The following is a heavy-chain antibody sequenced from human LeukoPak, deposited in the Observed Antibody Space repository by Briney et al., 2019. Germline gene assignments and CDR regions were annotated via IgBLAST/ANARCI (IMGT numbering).Heavy chain of an antibody. CDR3: ARHKRGYSHGFSDAFDI. V-gene: IGHV4-34*01. Sequence: SETLSLTCAVYGGSFSGYYWSWIRQPPGKGLEWIGSIYYSGSTYYNPSLKSRVTISVDTSKNQFSLKLSSVTAADTAVYYCARHKRGYSHGFSDAFDIWGQGTMVTVSS. CDR1: GGSFSGYY. J-gene: IGHJ3*02. CDR2: IYYSGST. D-gene: IGHD5-18*01.